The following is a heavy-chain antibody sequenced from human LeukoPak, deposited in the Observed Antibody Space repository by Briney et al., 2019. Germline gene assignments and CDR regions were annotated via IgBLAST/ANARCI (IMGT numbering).Heavy chain of an antibody. CDR3: AISTGRDDAFDI. J-gene: IGHJ3*02. Sequence: PTETLSLTCAVYGGSFSSYYWSWIRQPPGKGLEWIGEINHSGSTNYNPSLKSRVTISVDTSKNQFSLKLSSVTAADTAVYYCAISTGRDDAFDIWGQGTMVTVSS. V-gene: IGHV4-34*01. CDR2: INHSGST. CDR1: GGSFSSYY. D-gene: IGHD1-1*01.